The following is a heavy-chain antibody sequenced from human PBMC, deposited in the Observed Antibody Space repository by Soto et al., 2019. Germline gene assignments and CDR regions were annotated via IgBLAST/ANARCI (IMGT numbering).Heavy chain of an antibody. D-gene: IGHD2-21*01. CDR1: GGSISSYY. V-gene: IGHV4-59*01. J-gene: IGHJ4*02. CDR2: IYYSGST. CDR3: ARSVYCGGDCYSKIFDY. Sequence: TSETLSLTCTVSGGSISSYYWSWIRQPPGKGLEWIGYIYYSGSTNYNPSLKSRVTISVDTSKNQFSLKLSSVTAADTAVYYCARSVYCGGDCYSKIFDYWGQGTLVTVSS.